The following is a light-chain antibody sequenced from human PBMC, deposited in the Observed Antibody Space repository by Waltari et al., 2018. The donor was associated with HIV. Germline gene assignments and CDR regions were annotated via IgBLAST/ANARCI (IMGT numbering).Light chain of an antibody. J-gene: IGLJ2*01. CDR3: CSYAGSSPV. Sequence: QSALTQPASVSGSPGQSITISCTGTSSDVGSYNLVPWYQQHPGKAPKLMIYEFSKRPSGVSNRFSGSKSGNTASLTISGLQAEDEADYYCCSYAGSSPVFGGGTKLTVL. V-gene: IGLV2-23*02. CDR1: SSDVGSYNL. CDR2: EFS.